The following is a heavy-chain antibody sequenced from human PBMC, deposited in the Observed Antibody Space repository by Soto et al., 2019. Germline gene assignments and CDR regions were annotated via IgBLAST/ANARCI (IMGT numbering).Heavy chain of an antibody. J-gene: IGHJ4*02. CDR3: ARDGIAVAGLFDY. V-gene: IGHV3-30-3*01. CDR2: ISYDGSNK. CDR1: GFTFSSYA. Sequence: QVQLVESGGGVVQPGRSLRLSCAASGFTFSSYAMHWVRQAPSKGLEWVAVISYDGSNKYYADSVKGRFTISRDNSKNTLYLQMNSLRAEDTAVYYCARDGIAVAGLFDYWGQGTLVTVSS. D-gene: IGHD6-19*01.